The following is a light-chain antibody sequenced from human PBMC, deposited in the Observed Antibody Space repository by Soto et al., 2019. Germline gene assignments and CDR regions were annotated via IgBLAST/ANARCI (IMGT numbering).Light chain of an antibody. CDR2: DAS. Sequence: DIQMTPSPSTLSASVGDRVTITCRASQSISSWLAWYQQKPGKAPKLLIYDASSLESGVPSRFSGSGSGTEFTLTISSLQPDDFATCYCQQYNSYSTFGQGTKVDIK. V-gene: IGKV1-5*01. J-gene: IGKJ1*01. CDR3: QQYNSYST. CDR1: QSISSW.